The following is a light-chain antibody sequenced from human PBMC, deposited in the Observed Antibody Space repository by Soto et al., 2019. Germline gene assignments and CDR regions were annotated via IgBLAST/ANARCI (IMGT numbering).Light chain of an antibody. Sequence: EIAVTQAAITRSLDRREGDALCSSASQSVTSSYLAWYQQKPGQAPRLLVYGASSRATGIPDRFGGRGSGTDFTLTISRLEPEDFAVYYCQQYGSSPIIFGQGTKLDIK. CDR2: GAS. J-gene: IGKJ5*01. V-gene: IGKV3-20*01. CDR3: QQYGSSPII. CDR1: QSVTSSY.